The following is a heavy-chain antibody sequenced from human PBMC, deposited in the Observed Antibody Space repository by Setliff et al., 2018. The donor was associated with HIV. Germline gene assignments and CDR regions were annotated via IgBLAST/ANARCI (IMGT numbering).Heavy chain of an antibody. Sequence: ASVKVSCKASGYNFTSHDINWVRQAPGQGLEWMAWMNPKSGNTGYARKFQGRVTMTRKTSISTAYMELRSLRSDDTAVYYCARGYCSSTSCYGIYYFDNWGQGTPVTVS. D-gene: IGHD2-2*01. CDR2: MNPKSGNT. J-gene: IGHJ4*02. V-gene: IGHV1-8*01. CDR1: GYNFTSHD. CDR3: ARGYCSSTSCYGIYYFDN.